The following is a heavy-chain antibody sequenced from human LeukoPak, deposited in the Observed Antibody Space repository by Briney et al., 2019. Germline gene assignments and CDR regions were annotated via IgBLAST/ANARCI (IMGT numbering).Heavy chain of an antibody. CDR1: GYTFTSYG. CDR3: ARDLRATIFGVVIIGFAY. Sequence: ASVKVSCKASGYTFTSYGISWVRQAPGQGLEWMGWISAYNGNTNYAQKLQGRVTMTTDTSTSTAYMELRSLRSDDTAVYYCARDLRATIFGVVIIGFAYWGQGTLVTVSS. CDR2: ISAYNGNT. J-gene: IGHJ4*02. V-gene: IGHV1-18*01. D-gene: IGHD3-3*01.